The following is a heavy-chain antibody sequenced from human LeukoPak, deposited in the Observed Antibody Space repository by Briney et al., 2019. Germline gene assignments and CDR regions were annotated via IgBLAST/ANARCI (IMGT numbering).Heavy chain of an antibody. CDR2: IAYSGNT. D-gene: IGHD4-23*01. Sequence: SETLSLTCTVSGGSISSYYWSWIRQPPGKGLEWIGYIAYSGNTIYNPSLKSRVTITLDTSKNLFSLKLTSVTAADTAVYYCARDYGGNSITFGIWGQGTMVTVSS. CDR1: GGSISSYY. V-gene: IGHV4-59*01. J-gene: IGHJ3*02. CDR3: ARDYGGNSITFGI.